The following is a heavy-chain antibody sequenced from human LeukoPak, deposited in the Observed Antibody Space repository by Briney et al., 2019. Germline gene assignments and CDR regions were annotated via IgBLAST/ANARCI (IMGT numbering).Heavy chain of an antibody. CDR2: IYPGDSDT. D-gene: IGHD3-22*01. J-gene: IGHJ4*02. CDR1: GYSFTSYW. Sequence: GESLKISCKGSGYSFTSYWIGWVRQMPGKGMEWMGIIYPGDSDTRYSPSFQGQVTISADKSISTAYLQWSSLKASDTAMYYCARLRLKMLPGYYEDYWAQGTRVTVSS. V-gene: IGHV5-51*01. CDR3: ARLRLKMLPGYYEDY.